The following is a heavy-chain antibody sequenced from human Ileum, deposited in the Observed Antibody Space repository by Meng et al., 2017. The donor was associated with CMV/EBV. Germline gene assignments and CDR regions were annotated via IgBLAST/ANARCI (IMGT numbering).Heavy chain of an antibody. CDR2: ISTSASSV. D-gene: IGHD3-22*01. Sequence: GESLKISFAASGLAFSSHTFNWVRQAPGRGLEWVSYISTSASSVYYADSVKGRFTISRDDAKNSLYLEMKSLRVEDTAIYYCGRDLLYVAEWYYFDSSGSSGGGMDVWGQGTTVTVSS. CDR3: GRDLLYVAEWYYFDSSGSSGGGMDV. V-gene: IGHV3-48*03. J-gene: IGHJ6*02. CDR1: GLAFSSHT.